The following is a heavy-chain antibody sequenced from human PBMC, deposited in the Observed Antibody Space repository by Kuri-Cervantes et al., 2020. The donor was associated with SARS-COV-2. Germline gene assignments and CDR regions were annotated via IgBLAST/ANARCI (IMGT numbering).Heavy chain of an antibody. CDR2: IYYGGST. V-gene: IGHV4-61*01. Sequence: GSLRLSCSVSGFSVTSGSYYWSWLRQSPGKGLEWIGYIYYGGSTTYNPALKSRVTISIDMTNNQFFLNLKGASAADTAVYYCARGFWTGFLFDPWGQGSLVTVSS. D-gene: IGHD3/OR15-3a*01. CDR1: GFSVTSGSYY. CDR3: ARGFWTGFLFDP. J-gene: IGHJ5*02.